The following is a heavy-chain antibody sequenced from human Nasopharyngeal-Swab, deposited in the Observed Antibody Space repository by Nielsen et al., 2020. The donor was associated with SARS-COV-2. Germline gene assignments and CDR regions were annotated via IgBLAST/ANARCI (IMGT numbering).Heavy chain of an antibody. CDR1: GGSISSSNW. Sequence: SETLPLTCAVSGGSISSSNWWSWVRQPPGKGLEWIGEIYHRGSTNYNPSLKCRVTISLDKSQNQFSLKLSSVTAADTAVYYCARDAPLGGMDVWGQGTTVTVSS. J-gene: IGHJ6*02. CDR3: ARDAPLGGMDV. CDR2: IYHRGST. V-gene: IGHV4-4*02. D-gene: IGHD3-16*01.